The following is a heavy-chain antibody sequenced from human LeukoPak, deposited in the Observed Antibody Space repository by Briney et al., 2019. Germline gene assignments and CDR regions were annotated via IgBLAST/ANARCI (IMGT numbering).Heavy chain of an antibody. Sequence: SETLSLTCTVSGGSISSSSYYWGWIRQPPGKGLEWIGSIYYSGSTYYNPSLKSRVTISVDTSKNQFSLKLSSVTAADTAVYYCARLGYYFDYWGQGTLVTVSS. CDR1: GGSISSSSYY. CDR2: IYYSGST. J-gene: IGHJ4*02. V-gene: IGHV4-39*07. CDR3: ARLGYYFDY.